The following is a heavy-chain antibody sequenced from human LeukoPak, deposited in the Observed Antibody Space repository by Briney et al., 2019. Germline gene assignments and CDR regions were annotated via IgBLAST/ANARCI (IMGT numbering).Heavy chain of an antibody. V-gene: IGHV3-23*01. CDR3: ARNNY. J-gene: IGHJ4*02. CDR2: IHGSGGVT. CDR1: AFSFSSYA. Sequence: GGSLRLSCTASAFSFSSYAMTWLRQAPGKGLEWVSGIHGSGGVTYYADSVKGRFTISRDNAKNSLYLQMNSLRAEDTAVYYCARNNYWGQGTLVTVSS.